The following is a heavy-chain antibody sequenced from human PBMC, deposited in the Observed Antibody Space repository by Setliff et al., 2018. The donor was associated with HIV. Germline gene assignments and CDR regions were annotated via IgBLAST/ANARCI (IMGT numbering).Heavy chain of an antibody. CDR1: GFTFSNSW. J-gene: IGHJ4*02. V-gene: IGHV3-74*01. D-gene: IGHD6-25*01. CDR2: INSDGDIT. Sequence: GSLRLSCAVSGFTFSNSWMIWVRQAPGKGLVWVSRINSDGDITNYADSVKGRFTISRDNAKNTLSLQMNSLRAEDTAVYYCARAGRGYSTGGYWGQGTRVTVSS. CDR3: ARAGRGYSTGGY.